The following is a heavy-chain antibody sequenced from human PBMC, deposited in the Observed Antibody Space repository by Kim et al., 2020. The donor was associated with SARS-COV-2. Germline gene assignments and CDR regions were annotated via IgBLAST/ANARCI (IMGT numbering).Heavy chain of an antibody. V-gene: IGHV3-7*03. CDR1: GFTFRSYW. D-gene: IGHD6-13*01. CDR3: GRDYSD. CDR2: IKEDGSEK. J-gene: IGHJ4*02. Sequence: GGSLRLSCAASGFTFRSYWMSWVRQAPGKGLEWVANIKEDGSEKYYVDSVKGRFTISRDNAKNSLFLQMNSLRAEDAAVDYCGRDYSDWGQGTLVTVSS.